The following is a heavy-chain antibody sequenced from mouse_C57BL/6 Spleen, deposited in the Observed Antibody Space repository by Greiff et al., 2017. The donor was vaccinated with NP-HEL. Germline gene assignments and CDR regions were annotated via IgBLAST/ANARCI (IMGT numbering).Heavy chain of an antibody. D-gene: IGHD5-1*01. CDR3: ARWSNFDY. CDR1: GFSIKNTY. V-gene: IGHV14-3*01. Sequence: VQLQQSVAELVRPGASVKLSCTASGFSIKNTYMHWVKQRPEQGLEWIGRIDPANGNTKYAPKFQGKATITADTSSNTAYLQLSSLTSEDTAIYYCARWSNFDYWGQGTTLTVSS. J-gene: IGHJ2*01. CDR2: IDPANGNT.